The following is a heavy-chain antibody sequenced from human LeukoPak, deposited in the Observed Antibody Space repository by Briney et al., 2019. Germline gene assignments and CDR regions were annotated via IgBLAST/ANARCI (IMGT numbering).Heavy chain of an antibody. CDR2: ISAYNGNT. Sequence: ASVKVSCKASGYTFTSYDISWVRQAPGQGLEWMGWISAYNGNTNSAQKLQGRLTMTTGTSTSTSYMELRNLRSDDTAVYYCATNILGYFDHWGQGTLVTVSS. J-gene: IGHJ4*02. CDR1: GYTFTSYD. V-gene: IGHV1-18*01. CDR3: ATNILGYFDH. D-gene: IGHD2/OR15-2a*01.